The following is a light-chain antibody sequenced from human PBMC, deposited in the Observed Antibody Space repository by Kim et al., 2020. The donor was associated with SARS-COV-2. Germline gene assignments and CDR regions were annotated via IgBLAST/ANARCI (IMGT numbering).Light chain of an antibody. CDR3: ETWDSNTRV. Sequence: SVKPTCTLSSGHSSYIIAWHQQQPGKAPRYLMKLEGSGSYNKGSGVPDRFSGSSSGADRYLTISNLQSEDEADYYCETWDSNTRVFGGGTKLTVL. J-gene: IGLJ3*02. CDR1: SGHSSYI. V-gene: IGLV4-60*03. CDR2: LEGSGSY.